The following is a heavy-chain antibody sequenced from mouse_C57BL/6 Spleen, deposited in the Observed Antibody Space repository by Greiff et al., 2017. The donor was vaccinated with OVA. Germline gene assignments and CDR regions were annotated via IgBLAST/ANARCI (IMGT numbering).Heavy chain of an antibody. J-gene: IGHJ3*01. CDR2: IHPNSGST. D-gene: IGHD1-1*01. CDR3: ARGGVYYYGSSWFAY. CDR1: GYTFTSYW. V-gene: IGHV1-64*01. Sequence: VQLQQPGAELVKPGASVKLSCKASGYTFTSYWMHWVKQRPGQGLEWIGMIHPNSGSTNYNEKFKSKATLTVDKSSSTAYMQLSSLTSEDSAVYYCARGGVYYYGSSWFAYWGQGTLVTVSA.